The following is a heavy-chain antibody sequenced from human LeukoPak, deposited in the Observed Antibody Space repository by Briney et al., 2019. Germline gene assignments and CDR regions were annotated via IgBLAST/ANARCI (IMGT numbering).Heavy chain of an antibody. J-gene: IGHJ4*02. Sequence: PSETLSLTCAVYGGSFSGYYWSWLRQPSGKGLEWIGEINHSGSTNYNPSLKSRVTISIDTSKNQFSLRLNSVTAADTAVYYCARGMPYYFDYWGQGTLVTVSS. CDR1: GGSFSGYY. CDR2: INHSGST. CDR3: ARGMPYYFDY. V-gene: IGHV4-34*01. D-gene: IGHD2-2*01.